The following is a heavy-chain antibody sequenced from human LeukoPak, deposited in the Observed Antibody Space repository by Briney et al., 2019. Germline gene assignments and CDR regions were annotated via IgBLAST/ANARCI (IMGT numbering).Heavy chain of an antibody. CDR1: GYTFTSYG. D-gene: IGHD6-19*01. Sequence: GASVKVSCKASGYTFTSYGISWVRQAPGQGLEWMGWIRACNGNTNYAQKLQGRVTMTTHTSTIATYMELRTLRSDDTAVYYCARGQQWHDAFDIGGQGTMVTVSS. CDR3: ARGQQWHDAFDI. CDR2: IRACNGNT. J-gene: IGHJ3*02. V-gene: IGHV1-18*01.